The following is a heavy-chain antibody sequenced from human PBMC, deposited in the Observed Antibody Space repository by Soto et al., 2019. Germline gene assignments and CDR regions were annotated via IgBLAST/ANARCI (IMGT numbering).Heavy chain of an antibody. CDR3: VGGQSYFDP. J-gene: IGHJ4*02. CDR2: ISYDGSNK. D-gene: IGHD3-10*01. V-gene: IGHV3-30*03. CDR1: GFPFSSYG. Sequence: QVQLVESGGGVVQPGRSLRLSCAASGFPFSSYGMHWVREAPGKGLEWVAVISYDGSNKYYADSVKGRFTISRDNSASTLHLKKNSLRPEDTALYYGVGGQSYFDPRAQ.